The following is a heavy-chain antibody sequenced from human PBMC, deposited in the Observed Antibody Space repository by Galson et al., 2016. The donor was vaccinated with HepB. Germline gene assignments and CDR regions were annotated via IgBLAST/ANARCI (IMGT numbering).Heavy chain of an antibody. Sequence: SLRLSCAASGFTFGRYAMSWVRQAPGTGLAWVSAISGDGGSTYYAGSVQGRFTSSRDRSTNTMYLQMNSLRTDDTAVYYCSRFTQEWLDRVYYFDYWGQGTLVTVSS. D-gene: IGHD6-19*01. CDR1: GFTFGRYA. V-gene: IGHV3-23*01. CDR2: ISGDGGST. J-gene: IGHJ4*02. CDR3: SRFTQEWLDRVYYFDY.